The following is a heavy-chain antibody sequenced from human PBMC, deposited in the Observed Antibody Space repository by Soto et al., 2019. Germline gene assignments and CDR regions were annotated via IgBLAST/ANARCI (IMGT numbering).Heavy chain of an antibody. V-gene: IGHV4-34*01. CDR1: GGSFSGYY. CDR2: INDSGST. CDR3: ARDKITGLFDY. D-gene: IGHD2-8*02. Sequence: PAETLSLTCAVYGGSFSGYYWSWIRQPPGKGLEWIGEINDSGSTNYNPSLKSRVTISVDTSKNQFSLKLTSVTAADTAVYYCARDKITGLFDYWGQGTLVTVSS. J-gene: IGHJ4*02.